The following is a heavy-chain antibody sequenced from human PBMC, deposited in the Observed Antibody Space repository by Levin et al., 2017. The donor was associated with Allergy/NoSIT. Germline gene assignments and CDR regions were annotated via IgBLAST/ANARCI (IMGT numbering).Heavy chain of an antibody. Sequence: ASVKVSCKASGYTFTTYYIHWVRQAPGQGLTWMGIVNPGTTSTNYAQEFQGRVTLTWDTSTRTVYMELSSLRSEDTAVYYCAREYVPYYAESGYYDYRGQPTLVTVSS. D-gene: IGHD3-22*01. CDR1: GYTFTTYY. CDR3: AREYVPYYAESGYYDY. CDR2: VNPGTTST. J-gene: IGHJ4*02. V-gene: IGHV1-46*01.